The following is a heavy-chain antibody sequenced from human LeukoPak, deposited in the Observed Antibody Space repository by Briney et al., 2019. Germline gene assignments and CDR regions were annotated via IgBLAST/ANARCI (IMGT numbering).Heavy chain of an antibody. CDR1: GFTFNYYA. V-gene: IGHV3-64D*09. CDR3: VKDNSCPSCAFGV. J-gene: IGHJ3*01. CDR2: TSSDGGFT. Sequence: GGSPRLSRSASGFTFNYYALHCVPQAPGKGLEYVSTTSSDGGFTYYADSVKGRFTISRDNSKNTLYLQMSSLRADDTAVYYCVKDNSCPSCAFGVWGQGTMVTVSS. D-gene: IGHD4-23*01.